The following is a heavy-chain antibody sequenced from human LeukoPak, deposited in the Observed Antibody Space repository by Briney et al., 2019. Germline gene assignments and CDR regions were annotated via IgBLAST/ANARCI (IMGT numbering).Heavy chain of an antibody. D-gene: IGHD3-16*01. Sequence: SVKVSCKASGGTFSSYAISWVRQAPGQGLEWMGGIIPIFGTANYAQKFQGRVTITADESTSTAYMELSSLRSEDTAVYYCAKVLIAGIYYYYGMDVWGQGTTVTVSS. CDR3: AKVLIAGIYYYYGMDV. V-gene: IGHV1-69*13. CDR2: IIPIFGTA. J-gene: IGHJ6*02. CDR1: GGTFSSYA.